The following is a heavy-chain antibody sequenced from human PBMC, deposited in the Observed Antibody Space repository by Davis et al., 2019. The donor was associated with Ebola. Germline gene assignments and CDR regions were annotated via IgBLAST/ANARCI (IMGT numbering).Heavy chain of an antibody. J-gene: IGHJ3*02. CDR2: IYYSGST. CDR1: GGSISSGGYY. Sequence: PSETLSLTCTVSGGSISSGGYYWSWIRQHPGKGLEWIGYIYYSGSTYYNPSLKSRVTISVDTSKNQFSLKLSSVTAADTAVYYCARGRVRYSYASDAFDIWGQGTMVTVSS. CDR3: ARGRVRYSYASDAFDI. D-gene: IGHD5-18*01. V-gene: IGHV4-31*03.